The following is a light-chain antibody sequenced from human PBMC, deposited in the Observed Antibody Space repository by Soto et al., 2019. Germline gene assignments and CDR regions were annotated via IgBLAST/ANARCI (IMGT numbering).Light chain of an antibody. Sequence: DIVMTQSPDSLAVSLGERATINCKSSQSVFYSSNNKDYLAWYQQKPGRPPNLLIYWASTRESGVPDRFSGSGSGTDFTLTINNLQAEDVAVYYCQQHYSTPPTFGQGTKLEIK. J-gene: IGKJ2*01. CDR3: QQHYSTPPT. CDR2: WAS. V-gene: IGKV4-1*01. CDR1: QSVFYSSNNKDY.